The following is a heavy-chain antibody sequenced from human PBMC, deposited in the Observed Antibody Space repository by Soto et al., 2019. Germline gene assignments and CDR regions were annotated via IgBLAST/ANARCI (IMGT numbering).Heavy chain of an antibody. CDR1: GASIGTGGC. V-gene: IGHV4-31*03. CDR2: VVDRQGT. CDR3: AWGEEGDKVHY. D-gene: IGHD3-16*01. J-gene: IGHJ4*02. Sequence: QVVLQESGPGLVKPSQTLSLTCTVSGASIGTGGCWSWIRHHPPKGLEWIGFVVDRQGTSYNPSLKSRVTISSDPSGSQFSLHLKSVTAADTAVYFCAWGEEGDKVHYWGQGILVTVSS.